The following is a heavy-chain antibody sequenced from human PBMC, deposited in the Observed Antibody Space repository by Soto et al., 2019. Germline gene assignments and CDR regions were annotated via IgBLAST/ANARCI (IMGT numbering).Heavy chain of an antibody. CDR2: IPHSGST. D-gene: IGHD6-13*01. V-gene: IGHV4-4*02. CDR1: GVSISSDNW. Sequence: QVQLQESGPGLVRPSGTVSLTCAVSGVSISSDNWWSWVRQPPGKGLEWIGEIPHSGSTNYNPSLKSRVTMSVVPSKDLFSLTLNSVTAADTAFYYCARDQGSHPGDWGQGTLVSVSS. CDR3: ARDQGSHPGD. J-gene: IGHJ4*02.